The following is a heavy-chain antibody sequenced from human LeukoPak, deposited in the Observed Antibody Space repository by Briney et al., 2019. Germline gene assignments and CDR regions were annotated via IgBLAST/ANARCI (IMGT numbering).Heavy chain of an antibody. D-gene: IGHD3-9*01. CDR3: ARGVLTWFDP. V-gene: IGHV4-39*07. CDR1: GGSISSSYYY. CDR2: IYHSGST. J-gene: IGHJ5*02. Sequence: PSETLSLTCTVSGGSISSSYYYWGWIRQPPGKGLEWIGYIYHSGSTYYNPSLKSRVTISVDRSKNQFSLKLSSVTAADTAVYCCARGVLTWFDPWGQGTLVTVSS.